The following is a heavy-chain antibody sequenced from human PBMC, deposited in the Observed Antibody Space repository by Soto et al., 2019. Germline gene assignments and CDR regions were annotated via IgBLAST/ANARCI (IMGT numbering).Heavy chain of an antibody. V-gene: IGHV3-7*01. CDR3: VGALTYEVPYYYYGMDV. CDR2: IRQGGNEK. Sequence: LRLSCTASGFMFSTYLMSWVRQAPGKGLEWVANIRQGGNEKFYVDSVKGRFTISRDNAKKSLYLQMNSLRAEDTAVYYCVGALTYEVPYYYYGMDVWGQGTTVTVSS. J-gene: IGHJ6*02. D-gene: IGHD3-16*01. CDR1: GFMFSTYL.